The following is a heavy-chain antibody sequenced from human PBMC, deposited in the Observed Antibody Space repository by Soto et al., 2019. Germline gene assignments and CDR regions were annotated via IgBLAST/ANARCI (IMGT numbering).Heavy chain of an antibody. J-gene: IGHJ5*02. D-gene: IGHD3-9*01. V-gene: IGHV1-69*02. CDR3: ARAYYDILTGYYRYWFDP. CDR1: GGTFSSYT. Sequence: ASVKVSCKASGGTFSSYTISWVRQAPGQGLEWMGRIIPILGIANYAQKFQGRVTITADKSTSTAYMELSSLRSEDTAVYYCARAYYDILTGYYRYWFDPWGQGTLVTVSS. CDR2: IIPILGIA.